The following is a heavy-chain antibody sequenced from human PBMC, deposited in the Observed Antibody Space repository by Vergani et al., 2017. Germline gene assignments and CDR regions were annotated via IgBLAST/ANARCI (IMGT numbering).Heavy chain of an antibody. CDR1: GGSISSGDYY. V-gene: IGHV3-11*01. CDR3: ARERGDWGIDY. D-gene: IGHD2-21*02. Sequence: QVQLQESGPGLVKPSQTLSLTCTVSGGSISSGDYYMSWIRQAPGKGLEWVSYISSSGSTIYYADSVKGRFTISRDNAKNSLYLQMNSLRAEDTAVYYCARERGDWGIDYWGQGTLVTVSS. CDR2: ISSSGSTI. J-gene: IGHJ4*02.